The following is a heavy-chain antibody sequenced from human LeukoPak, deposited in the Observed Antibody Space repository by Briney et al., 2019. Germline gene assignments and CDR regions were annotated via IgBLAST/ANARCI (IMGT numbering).Heavy chain of an antibody. V-gene: IGHV1-2*02. CDR3: AKEADIVSFDL. Sequence: ASVKVSCKASGYTFTGNHVHWVRQTPGQGLEWMGWIDPNSGGTKYAQKFQDRVTMTSDTSISTAYMELSGLRSDDTAVYFCAKEADIVSFDLWGRGTLVTVSS. D-gene: IGHD2-15*01. CDR1: GYTFTGNH. J-gene: IGHJ2*01. CDR2: IDPNSGGT.